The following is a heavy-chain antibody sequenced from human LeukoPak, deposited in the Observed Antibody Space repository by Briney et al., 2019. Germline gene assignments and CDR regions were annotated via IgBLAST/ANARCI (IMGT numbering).Heavy chain of an antibody. CDR1: GFTFSSYE. CDR2: ISSSGSTI. V-gene: IGHV3-48*03. J-gene: IGHJ4*02. CDR3: AAKIATGY. Sequence: PGGSLRLSCAASGFTFSSYEMNWVRQAPGKGLEWVSYISSSGSTIYYADSVKGRFTISRDDSDNVLYLQMDSLRVEDTAIYYCAAKIATGYWGQGILVTVSS. D-gene: IGHD1-1*01.